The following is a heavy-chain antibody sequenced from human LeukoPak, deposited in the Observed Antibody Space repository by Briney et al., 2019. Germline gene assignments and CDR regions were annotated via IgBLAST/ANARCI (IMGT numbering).Heavy chain of an antibody. CDR2: IYTCGST. J-gene: IGHJ5*02. Sequence: PSQTLSLTCTVSGGSISSGSYYWSWIRQPAGKGLEWIGRIYTCGSTNYNPSLKSRVTISVDTSKNQFSLKLSSVTAADTAVYYCARERPVTTNWFDPWGQGTLVTVSS. V-gene: IGHV4-61*02. CDR1: GGSISSGSYY. D-gene: IGHD4-11*01. CDR3: ARERPVTTNWFDP.